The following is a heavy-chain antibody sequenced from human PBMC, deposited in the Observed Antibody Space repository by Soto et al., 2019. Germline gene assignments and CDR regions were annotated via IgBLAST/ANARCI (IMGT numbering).Heavy chain of an antibody. J-gene: IGHJ3*02. D-gene: IGHD3-22*01. Sequence: PGWSLRLSCAASGFTFSSYGMHLVRQAPGKGLEWVAFIWYDGSNKSYADSVKGRFTISRDNSKNTLYLQMNRLRAEDTAVYYCARDNWDYYDSSGYYDAFDIWGQGTMVTVSS. CDR3: ARDNWDYYDSSGYYDAFDI. V-gene: IGHV3-33*01. CDR2: IWYDGSNK. CDR1: GFTFSSYG.